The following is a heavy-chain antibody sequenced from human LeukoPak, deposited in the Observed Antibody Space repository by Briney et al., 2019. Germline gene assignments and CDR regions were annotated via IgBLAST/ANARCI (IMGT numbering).Heavy chain of an antibody. D-gene: IGHD5-12*01. CDR1: GGSISSDFNY. CDR3: ARRRWQRGPDVVNPFDY. Sequence: SETLSLTCTVSGGSISSDFNYWGWLRQPPGKGLEWIVSRYSSGRTYYNPSLKSRVTISVDTSKNQFSLKLSSVTAADTAVYYCARRRWQRGPDVVNPFDYWGQGTLVTVSS. V-gene: IGHV4-39*01. J-gene: IGHJ4*02. CDR2: RYSSGRT.